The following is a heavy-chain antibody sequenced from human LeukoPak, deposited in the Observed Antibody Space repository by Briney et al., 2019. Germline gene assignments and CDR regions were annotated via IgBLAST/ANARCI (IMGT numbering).Heavy chain of an antibody. CDR2: IYYSGST. V-gene: IGHV4-59*01. J-gene: IGHJ5*02. D-gene: IGHD2-2*02. CDR3: ARAIVVVPAAIGWFDP. Sequence: SETLSLTCTVSGGSISSYYWSWIRQPPGKGLEWIEYIYYSGSTNYNPSLKSRVTISVDTSKNQFSLKLSSVTAADTAVYYCARAIVVVPAAIGWFDPWGQGTLVTVSS. CDR1: GGSISSYY.